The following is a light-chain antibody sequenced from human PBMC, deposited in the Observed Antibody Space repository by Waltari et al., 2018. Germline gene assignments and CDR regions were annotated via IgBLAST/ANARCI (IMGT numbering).Light chain of an antibody. J-gene: IGLJ2*01. CDR1: ALPKLY. CDR2: KDR. Sequence: SYELSQPPSVSVSPGQTARITCSGDALPKLYAYWYQQKPGQAPVLVIYKDREKPKRIPARCSRTNAGTTVTLAISGGQAEDGSDNDCQSADSRSASREVVVGGGTKLTV. CDR3: QSADSRSASREVV. V-gene: IGLV3-25*03.